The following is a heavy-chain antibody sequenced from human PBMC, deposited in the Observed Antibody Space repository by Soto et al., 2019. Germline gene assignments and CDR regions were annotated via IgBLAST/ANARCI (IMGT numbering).Heavy chain of an antibody. Sequence: QVQLVQSGAEVKKPGSSVKVSCKASGGTFSSYAISWVRQAPGQGLEWMGGIIPIFGTENYAQKFQGRVTITADESTSTAYMELSSLRSEDTAVYYCARGGYSYGDYYYYYGMDVWGQGTTVTVSS. CDR1: GGTFSSYA. CDR3: ARGGYSYGDYYYYYGMDV. D-gene: IGHD5-18*01. V-gene: IGHV1-69*01. J-gene: IGHJ6*02. CDR2: IIPIFGTE.